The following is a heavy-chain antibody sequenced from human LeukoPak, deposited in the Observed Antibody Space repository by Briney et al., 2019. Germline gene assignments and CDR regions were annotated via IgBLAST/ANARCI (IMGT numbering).Heavy chain of an antibody. CDR1: GGSFSGYY. V-gene: IGHV4-34*01. Sequence: SETLSLTCAVYGGSFSGYYWSWIRQPPGKGLEWTGEINHSGSTNYNPSLKSRVTISVDTSKNQFSLKLSSVTAADTAVYYCARGEVGYCSSTSCPHSYYYYYGMDVWGQGTTVTVSS. J-gene: IGHJ6*02. CDR3: ARGEVGYCSSTSCPHSYYYYYGMDV. CDR2: INHSGST. D-gene: IGHD2-2*01.